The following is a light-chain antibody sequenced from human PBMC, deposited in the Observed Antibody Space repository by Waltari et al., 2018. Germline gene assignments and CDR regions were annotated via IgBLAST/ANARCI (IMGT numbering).Light chain of an antibody. CDR1: SSNLGSNH. CDR2: KND. Sequence: QSVLTQPPSASGTPGQRVLISCSGSSSNLGSNHVYCYQQIPGTAPKLLIYKNDQRPSGVPDRFSGSKSGTSASLAISGLRSEDEADYFCASWDGSLSGRVFGGGTKLTVL. V-gene: IGLV1-47*01. J-gene: IGLJ3*02. CDR3: ASWDGSLSGRV.